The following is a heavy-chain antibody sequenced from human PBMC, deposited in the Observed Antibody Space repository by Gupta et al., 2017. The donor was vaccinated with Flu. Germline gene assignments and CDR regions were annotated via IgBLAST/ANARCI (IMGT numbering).Heavy chain of an antibody. J-gene: IGHJ4*02. CDR3: ARDLGITIFGGVITDYFDY. CDR2: IWYDGSNK. CDR1: GFTFSSYG. D-gene: IGHD3-3*01. Sequence: QVQLVESGGDVVQPGRSLRLSCAASGFTFSSYGMHWVRQAPGKGLEWVAVIWYDGSNKYYADSVKGRFTISRDNSKNTLYLKMNSLRAEDTAVYYCARDLGITIFGGVITDYFDYWGQGTLVTVSS. V-gene: IGHV3-33*01.